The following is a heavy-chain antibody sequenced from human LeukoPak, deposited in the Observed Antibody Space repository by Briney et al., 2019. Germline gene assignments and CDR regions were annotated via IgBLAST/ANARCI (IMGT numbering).Heavy chain of an antibody. CDR2: IYAGDSDT. Sequence: GESLKISCKGSGYSFPSYWIGWVRQMPGKGLEWMGMIYAGDSDTRYSPSFEGRVTISADKSISTAYLQWSSLKASDTAIYYCARQAYGSHFDAFDIWGQGTMVTVSS. D-gene: IGHD3-22*01. CDR3: ARQAYGSHFDAFDI. J-gene: IGHJ3*02. CDR1: GYSFPSYW. V-gene: IGHV5-51*01.